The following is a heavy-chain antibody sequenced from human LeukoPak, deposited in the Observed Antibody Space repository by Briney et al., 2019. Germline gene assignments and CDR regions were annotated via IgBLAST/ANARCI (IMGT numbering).Heavy chain of an antibody. J-gene: IGHJ6*02. CDR1: GFTVSSNY. CDR2: INSDGSSI. V-gene: IGHV3-74*01. D-gene: IGHD3-22*01. CDR3: ARSHYYDSRGQFYYYYGMDV. Sequence: PGGSLRLSCAASGFTVSSNYMNWVRQAPGKGLVWVSRINSDGSSIRYADSVKGRFTISRDNAKKTLYLQMNSLRAEDTAVYHCARSHYYDSRGQFYYYYGMDVWGQGTTVTVSS.